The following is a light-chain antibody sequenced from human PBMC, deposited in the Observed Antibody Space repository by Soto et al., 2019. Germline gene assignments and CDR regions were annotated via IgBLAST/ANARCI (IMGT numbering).Light chain of an antibody. J-gene: IGLJ1*01. V-gene: IGLV2-14*01. CDR1: SSDVGGSKY. Sequence: QSALTQPASVSGSPGQSITISCTGTSSDVGGSKYVSWYQQEPGKAPTLMIYDVSNRPSGVSIRFSGSKSGNTASLTISGLQAEDEADYYCSSYTSSSRYVFGTGTKVTVL. CDR2: DVS. CDR3: SSYTSSSRYV.